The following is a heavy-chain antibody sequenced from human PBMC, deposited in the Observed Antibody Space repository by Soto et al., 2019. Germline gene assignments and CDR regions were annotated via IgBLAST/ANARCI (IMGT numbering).Heavy chain of an antibody. Sequence: GGSLRLSCAASGFTVSSNYMCWVRQAPGKGLEWVSVIYSGGSTYYADSVKGRFTISRDNSKNTLYLQMNSLRAEDTAVYYCARVNYDFWSGYYYYYMDVWGKGTTVTVSS. CDR2: IYSGGST. CDR1: GFTVSSNY. CDR3: ARVNYDFWSGYYYYYMDV. J-gene: IGHJ6*03. D-gene: IGHD3-3*01. V-gene: IGHV3-66*01.